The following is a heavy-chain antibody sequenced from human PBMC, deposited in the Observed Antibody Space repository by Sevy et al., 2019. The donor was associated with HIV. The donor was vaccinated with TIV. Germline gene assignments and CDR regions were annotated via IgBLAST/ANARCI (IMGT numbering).Heavy chain of an antibody. V-gene: IGHV3-15*01. CDR3: TTGELGYCSSTSCYTVYYYYGMDV. J-gene: IGHJ6*02. CDR1: GFTFSNAW. D-gene: IGHD2-2*02. Sequence: GGSLRLSCAASGFTFSNAWMSWVRQAPGKGLEWVGRIKSKTDGGTTDYAAPVKGRFTISRDDSKNTLYLQMNSLKTEDTAVYYCTTGELGYCSSTSCYTVYYYYGMDVWGQGTTVTVSS. CDR2: IKSKTDGGTT.